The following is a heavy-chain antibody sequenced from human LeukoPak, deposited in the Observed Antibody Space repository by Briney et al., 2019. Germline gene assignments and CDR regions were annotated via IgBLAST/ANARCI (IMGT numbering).Heavy chain of an antibody. D-gene: IGHD1-26*01. CDR3: AKAVGASRPFDY. Sequence: GGSLRLSCAASGFTFSSYTIHWVRQAPGMGLEWVAVISYDGSNKYYADSVKGRFTISRDNSKNTLDLHMKSLRGEDAALYYCAKAVGASRPFDYWGQGTLVTVSS. CDR2: ISYDGSNK. J-gene: IGHJ4*02. V-gene: IGHV3-30-3*02. CDR1: GFTFSSYT.